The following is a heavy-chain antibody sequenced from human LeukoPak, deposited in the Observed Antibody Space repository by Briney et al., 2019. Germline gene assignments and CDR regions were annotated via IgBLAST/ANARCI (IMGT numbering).Heavy chain of an antibody. V-gene: IGHV5-51*01. CDR1: GSRFTSYW. D-gene: IGHD6-19*01. Sequence: GEALKISCKGSGSRFTSYWIGWVRQMPGKGLEWMGIIYPGDSDTRYSPSFQGQVTISADKSISTAYLQWSSLKASDTAMYYCARSAAVADPYFDYWGQGTLVTASS. J-gene: IGHJ4*02. CDR2: IYPGDSDT. CDR3: ARSAAVADPYFDY.